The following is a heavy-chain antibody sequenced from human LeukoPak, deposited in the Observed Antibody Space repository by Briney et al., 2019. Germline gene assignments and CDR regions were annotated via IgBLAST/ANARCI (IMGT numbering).Heavy chain of an antibody. Sequence: GGSLRLSCAASGFTFTSHWMSWVRQAPGKGLEWVARMNLDGSEKYYVDSVKGRFTISRDNAKTSPYLEMNSLRAEDTAVYYCARDATYCTNGVCYTRFDYWGQGTLVTVSS. V-gene: IGHV3-7*01. D-gene: IGHD2-8*01. CDR3: ARDATYCTNGVCYTRFDY. CDR2: MNLDGSEK. J-gene: IGHJ4*02. CDR1: GFTFTSHW.